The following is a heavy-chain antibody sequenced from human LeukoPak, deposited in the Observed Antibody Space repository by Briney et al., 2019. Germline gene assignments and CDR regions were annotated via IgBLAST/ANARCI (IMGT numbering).Heavy chain of an antibody. CDR2: IYPGDSDT. CDR1: GYSFTSYW. D-gene: IGHD2-15*01. V-gene: IGHV5-51*01. CDR3: ARPGYCSGGSCYRFDY. Sequence: GESLKISCKGSGYSFTSYWIGWVRQMPGKGLEWMGIIYPGDSDTRYSPSFQGQVTISADKSISTAYLQWSSLKASDTAMYYCARPGYCSGGSCYRFDYCGQGTLVTVSS. J-gene: IGHJ4*02.